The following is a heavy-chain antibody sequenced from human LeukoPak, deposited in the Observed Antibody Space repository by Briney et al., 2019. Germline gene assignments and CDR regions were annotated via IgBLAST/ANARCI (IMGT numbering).Heavy chain of an antibody. CDR1: GGSFSGYY. CDR2: ISGSGGST. J-gene: IGHJ5*02. D-gene: IGHD6-6*01. Sequence: ETLSLTCAVYGGSFSGYYWSWVRQAPGKGLEWVSAISGSGGSTYYADSVKGRFTISRDNSRNTLYLQMNSLRAEDTAVYYCAKDRYSSSPIGDWFDPWGQGTLVTVSS. V-gene: IGHV3-23*01. CDR3: AKDRYSSSPIGDWFDP.